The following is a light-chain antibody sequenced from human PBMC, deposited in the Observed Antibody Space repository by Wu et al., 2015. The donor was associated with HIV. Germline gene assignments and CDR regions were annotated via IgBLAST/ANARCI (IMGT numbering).Light chain of an antibody. Sequence: EIALRQSPGTLSLSPGQRAILSCRASQNVKNRYVAWYQQKPGQAPSLLIYGTFSRATGIPDRFSGSRSGADFTLTISRLEPEDFAVYYCQQYGSSPLVTFGQGTKLEMK. CDR1: QNVKNRY. V-gene: IGKV3-20*01. CDR2: GTF. J-gene: IGKJ2*01. CDR3: QQYGSSPLVT.